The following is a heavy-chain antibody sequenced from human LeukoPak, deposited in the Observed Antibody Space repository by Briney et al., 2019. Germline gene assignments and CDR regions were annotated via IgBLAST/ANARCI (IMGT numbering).Heavy chain of an antibody. J-gene: IGHJ6*03. D-gene: IGHD6-13*01. Sequence: SETLSLTCTVSGGSISSGSYYWSWIRQPAGKGLEWIGRIYTSGSTNYNPSLKSRVTISVDTSKNQFSLKLSSVTAADTAVYYCARDSSSHLGYYYYYMDVWGKGTTVTVSS. CDR1: GGSISSGSYY. CDR2: IYTSGST. CDR3: ARDSSSHLGYYYYYMDV. V-gene: IGHV4-61*02.